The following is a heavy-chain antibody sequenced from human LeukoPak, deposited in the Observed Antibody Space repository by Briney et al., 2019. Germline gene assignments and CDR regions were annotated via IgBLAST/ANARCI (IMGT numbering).Heavy chain of an antibody. D-gene: IGHD3-22*01. CDR2: ISYDGSNT. J-gene: IGHJ4*02. V-gene: IGHV3-30-3*01. CDR1: GFTFSSYA. CDR3: ARDYYDSSGYTDY. Sequence: GRSLRLSCAASGFTFSSYAMHWVRQAPGKGLEWVAVISYDGSNTYYADSVKGRFTISRDNSKNTLYLQMNSLRAEDTAVYYCARDYYDSSGYTDYWGQGTLVTVSS.